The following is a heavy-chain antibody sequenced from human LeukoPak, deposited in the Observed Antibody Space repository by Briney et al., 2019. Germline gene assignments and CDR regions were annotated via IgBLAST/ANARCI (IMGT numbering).Heavy chain of an antibody. D-gene: IGHD6-13*01. J-gene: IGHJ6*02. CDR1: GGSISSGDYY. V-gene: IGHV4-30-4*01. CDR2: IYYSGSI. Sequence: SETLSLTCTVSGGSISSGDYYWSWIRQPPGKGLEWIGYIYYSGSIYYNPSLKSRVTISVDTSKNQFSLKLTSVTAADTAVYYCARAQYSSSWYYYGMDVWGQGTTVTVSS. CDR3: ARAQYSSSWYYYGMDV.